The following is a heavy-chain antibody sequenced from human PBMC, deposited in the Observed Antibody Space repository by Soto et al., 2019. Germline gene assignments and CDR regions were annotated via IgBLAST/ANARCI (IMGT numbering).Heavy chain of an antibody. Sequence: ASVKVSCKASGYTFTNYAMHWVRQAPGQRLEWMGWINAGNGDTKYSPKFQGTVTISRDTSASTAYMQLSSLRSEDTAVYYCARYYYESSVYYGFDYWGQGTLVTVSS. J-gene: IGHJ4*02. D-gene: IGHD3-22*01. CDR1: GYTFTNYA. CDR3: ARYYYESSVYYGFDY. V-gene: IGHV1-3*01. CDR2: INAGNGDT.